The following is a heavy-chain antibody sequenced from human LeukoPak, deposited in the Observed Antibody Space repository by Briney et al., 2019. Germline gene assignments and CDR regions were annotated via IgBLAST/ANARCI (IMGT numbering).Heavy chain of an antibody. Sequence: SETLSLTCSVSGGSINSYYWNWIRRPPGKGLEWIGYIYYNGNTNYSPSLKSRVTMSVDTSKNQFSLKLSSVTAADTAVYYCARAAYSGSYHSDYWGQGTLVTVSS. V-gene: IGHV4-59*01. CDR2: IYYNGNT. D-gene: IGHD1-26*01. J-gene: IGHJ4*02. CDR3: ARAAYSGSYHSDY. CDR1: GGSINSYY.